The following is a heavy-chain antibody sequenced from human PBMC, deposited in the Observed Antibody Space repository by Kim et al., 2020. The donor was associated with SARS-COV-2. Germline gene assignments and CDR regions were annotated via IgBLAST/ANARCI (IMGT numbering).Heavy chain of an antibody. CDR2: TNSSPKGNN. CDR1: GDSVSSNLVT. V-gene: IGHV6-1*01. Sequence: SETLSLTCAISGDSVSSNLVTWNWIGHPHSRGLNCLGRTNSSPKGNNDYAISVRGRITINPDTSKNQFSPQLNSVTPEDTAVYYCARVKGGVCEDWGQGTLVTVSS. CDR3: ARVKGGVCED. D-gene: IGHD3-16*01. J-gene: IGHJ4*02.